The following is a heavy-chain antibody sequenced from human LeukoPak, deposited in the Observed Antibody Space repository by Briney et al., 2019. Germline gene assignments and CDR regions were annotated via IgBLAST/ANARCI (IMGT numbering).Heavy chain of an antibody. Sequence: HPGGSLRLSCAASGFTFSDCAMAWVRQAPGKGLEWVSTITGSGRSTYNADSVKGRFTISRDNSKNTLYLQMNSLRAEDTAVYYCAKDYDFWSGYYTGFEPNGMDVWGQGTTVTVSS. CDR2: ITGSGRST. D-gene: IGHD3-3*01. CDR1: GFTFSDCA. CDR3: AKDYDFWSGYYTGFEPNGMDV. V-gene: IGHV3-23*01. J-gene: IGHJ6*02.